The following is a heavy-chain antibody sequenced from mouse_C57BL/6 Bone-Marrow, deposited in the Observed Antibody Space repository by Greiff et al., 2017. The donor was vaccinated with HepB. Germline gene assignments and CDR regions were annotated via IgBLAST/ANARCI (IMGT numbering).Heavy chain of an antibody. CDR2: IWGVGST. CDR3: ARLNYYGSSSWFAY. J-gene: IGHJ3*01. V-gene: IGHV2-6*01. CDR1: GFSLTSYG. Sequence: VQLQESGPGLVAPSQSLSITCTVSGFSLTSYGVDWVRQSPGKGLEWLGVIWGVGSTNYNSALKSRLSISKDNSKSQVFLKMNSLQTDDTAMYYCARLNYYGSSSWFAYWGQGTLVTVSA. D-gene: IGHD1-1*01.